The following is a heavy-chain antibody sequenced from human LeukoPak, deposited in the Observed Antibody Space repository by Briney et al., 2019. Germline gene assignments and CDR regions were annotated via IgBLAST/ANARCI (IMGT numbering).Heavy chain of an antibody. CDR1: GFTFSSYA. D-gene: IGHD7-27*01. V-gene: IGHV3-23*01. Sequence: GGSLRLSCAASGFTFSSYAMSWVRQAPGKGLEWVLAISGSGGSTYYADSVKGRFTTSRDNSKNTLYLQMNSLRAEDTAVYYCAKVGHGDLGYWGQGTLVTVSS. CDR3: AKVGHGDLGY. CDR2: ISGSGGST. J-gene: IGHJ4*02.